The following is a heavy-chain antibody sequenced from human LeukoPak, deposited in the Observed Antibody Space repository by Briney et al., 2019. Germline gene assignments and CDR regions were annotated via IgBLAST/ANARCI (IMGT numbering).Heavy chain of an antibody. CDR2: IYFSGRT. Sequence: SSETLSLTCNVSGGSISSSSYYWGWIRQPPGKGLEWIGSIYFSGRTYYNMSLKSRVTISNDTSKNQFSLKVNSVTAADTAVYYCARDNPYGSGTDYWGQGTLVTVSS. CDR3: ARDNPYGSGTDY. CDR1: GGSISSSSYY. J-gene: IGHJ4*02. D-gene: IGHD3-10*01. V-gene: IGHV4-39*07.